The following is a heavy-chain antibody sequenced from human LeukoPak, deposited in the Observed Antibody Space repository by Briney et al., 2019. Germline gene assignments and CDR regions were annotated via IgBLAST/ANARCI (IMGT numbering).Heavy chain of an antibody. D-gene: IGHD6-19*01. CDR2: IYTSGST. J-gene: IGHJ4*02. CDR1: GGSISSGSYY. Sequence: SETLSLTCTVSGGSISSGSYYWSWIRQPAGKGLEWIGRIYTSGSTNYNPSLKSRVTISVDTSKNQFSLKLSSVTAADTAVYYCAREDHGSGWYRVGPWRPYYFDYWGQGTLVTVSS. V-gene: IGHV4-61*02. CDR3: AREDHGSGWYRVGPWRPYYFDY.